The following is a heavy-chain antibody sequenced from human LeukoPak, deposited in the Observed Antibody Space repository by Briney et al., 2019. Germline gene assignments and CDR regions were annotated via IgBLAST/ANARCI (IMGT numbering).Heavy chain of an antibody. D-gene: IGHD6-13*01. V-gene: IGHV6-1*01. CDR3: ARGSSWYMASQGTFDY. J-gene: IGHJ4*02. Sequence: SQTLSLTCAISGDSVSSNGAAWNWIRQSPSRGLEWLGRTYYRSKWYNDYAVPVKSRITINPDTSKNQFSLQLNSVTPEDTAVYYCARGSSWYMASQGTFDYWGQGTLVTVSS. CDR2: TYYRSKWYN. CDR1: GDSVSSNGAA.